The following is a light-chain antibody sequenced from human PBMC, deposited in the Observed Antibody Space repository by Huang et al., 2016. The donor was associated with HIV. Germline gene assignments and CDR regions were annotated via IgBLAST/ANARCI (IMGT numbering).Light chain of an antibody. J-gene: IGKJ2*01. CDR3: QQSYTTPIT. Sequence: DIQMTQSPSSLSASVGDRVTITCRASQSISTYLNWFQQKPGTAPKLLIYSASNLQSGVPSGFSGSGSGIDFTLTISSLQPEDFATYYCQQSYTTPITFGQGTKSDIK. CDR1: QSISTY. CDR2: SAS. V-gene: IGKV1-39*01.